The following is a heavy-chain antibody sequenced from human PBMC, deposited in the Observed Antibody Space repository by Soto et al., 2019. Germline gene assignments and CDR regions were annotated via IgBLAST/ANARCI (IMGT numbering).Heavy chain of an antibody. CDR1: GFTFSDTL. CDR2: INPANGNT. CDR3: AIDILNVGPRANDDFDV. J-gene: IGHJ3*01. Sequence: QVQLVQSGAEVKKPGASVKISCQASGFTFSDTLINWVRQGPGQRLEWMGWINPANGNTRYSESFQGRVSISSLSSASKVYVALSDLTSEDTAVYYCAIDILNVGPRANDDFDVWGQGTLITVSS. D-gene: IGHD1-1*01. V-gene: IGHV1-3*01.